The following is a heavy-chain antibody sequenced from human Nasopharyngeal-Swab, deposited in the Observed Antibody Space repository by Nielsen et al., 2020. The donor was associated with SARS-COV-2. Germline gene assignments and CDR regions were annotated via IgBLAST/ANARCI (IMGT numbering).Heavy chain of an antibody. D-gene: IGHD6-6*01. J-gene: IGHJ6*03. V-gene: IGHV1-18*01. CDR2: ISAYNGNT. Sequence: WVRQAPGQGLEWMGWISAYNGNTNYAQRLQGRVTMTTDTSTSTAYMELRSLRSDDTAVYYCVRMSREIEYSSSLYYYYYMDVWGKGTTVTVSS. CDR3: VRMSREIEYSSSLYYYYYMDV.